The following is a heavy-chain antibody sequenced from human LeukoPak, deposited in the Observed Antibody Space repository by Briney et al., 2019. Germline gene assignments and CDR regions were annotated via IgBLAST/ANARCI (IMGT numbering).Heavy chain of an antibody. V-gene: IGHV1-2*02. CDR2: INPNSGDT. CDR1: GYTFTDYY. Sequence: ASVKVSCKASGYTFTDYYMHWVRQAPGQGLEWMGWINPNSGDTNYAQKFQGRVTMTRDPSISTAYMALTRLRSDDTAVYYCARDAWLVGTTNLYYFDYWGQGTLVAVSS. CDR3: ARDAWLVGTTNLYYFDY. D-gene: IGHD1-26*01. J-gene: IGHJ4*02.